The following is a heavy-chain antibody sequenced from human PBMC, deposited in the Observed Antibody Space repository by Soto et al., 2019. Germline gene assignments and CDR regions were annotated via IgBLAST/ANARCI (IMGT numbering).Heavy chain of an antibody. V-gene: IGHV1-46*03. CDR1: GYTFTSQN. D-gene: IGHD3-16*01. CDR2: INPSIGTT. Sequence: ASVKVSCKASGYTFTSQNMHWVRQAPGQGLEWMGVINPSIGTTTYAQKFQGRVTMTSDTSTSSVYMEVSSLRSEDTAVYYCISTLGTRFDYWGQGTLVTVSS. J-gene: IGHJ4*02. CDR3: ISTLGTRFDY.